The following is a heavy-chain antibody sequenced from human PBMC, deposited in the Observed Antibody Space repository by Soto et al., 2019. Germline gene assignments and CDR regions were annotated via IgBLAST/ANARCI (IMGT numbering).Heavy chain of an antibody. D-gene: IGHD4-17*01. CDR2: ISAYNGNT. V-gene: IGHV1-18*04. CDR3: ARNNIYGDARVYMDV. Sequence: ASVKVSCKASGYTFTYRYLHWVRQAPGQGLEWMGWISAYNGNTNYAQKLQGRVTMTTDTSTSTAYMELRSLRSDDTAVYYCARNNIYGDARVYMDVWGKGTTVTVSS. CDR1: GYTFTYRY. J-gene: IGHJ6*03.